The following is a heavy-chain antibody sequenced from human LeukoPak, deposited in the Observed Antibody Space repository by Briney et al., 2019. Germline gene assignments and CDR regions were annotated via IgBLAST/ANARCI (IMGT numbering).Heavy chain of an antibody. CDR3: ARDGQTSLDS. CDR1: GYTFTDYY. V-gene: IGHV1-2*02. CDR2: INPNTGGA. J-gene: IGHJ4*02. D-gene: IGHD2-2*01. Sequence: ASVKVSCKTSGYTFTDYYFHWVRQAPGQGLEWMGWINPNTGGANYAHKFQGRVTVTRDTSISTAYMDLSRLRSDDTAVYYCARDGQTSLDSWGQGTLVTVSS.